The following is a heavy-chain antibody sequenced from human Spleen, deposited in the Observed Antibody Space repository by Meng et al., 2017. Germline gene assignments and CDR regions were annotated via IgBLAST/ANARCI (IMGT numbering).Heavy chain of an antibody. J-gene: IGHJ3*02. Sequence: SETLSLTCTVSGGSINNYYWSWIRQPPGKGLEWIGYIYYSGSTNYNPSLKSRVTISVDTSKNQFSLKLSSVTAADTAVYYCARGDYYDSSGYYHGRAFDIWGQGTMVTVSS. V-gene: IGHV4-59*01. CDR2: IYYSGST. D-gene: IGHD3-22*01. CDR1: GGSINNYY. CDR3: ARGDYYDSSGYYHGRAFDI.